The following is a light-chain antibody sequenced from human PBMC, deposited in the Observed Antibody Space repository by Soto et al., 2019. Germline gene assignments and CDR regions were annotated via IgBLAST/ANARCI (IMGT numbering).Light chain of an antibody. V-gene: IGKV4-1*01. CDR1: QNILYSSNNNNY. J-gene: IGKJ1*01. CDR3: QQYFIIPPT. Sequence: DIVMTQSPDSLAVSLGERATINCKSSQNILYSSNNNNYLSWYQQKPRQPPKLLIYWSSTRESGVPDGFSGSGSGTNFTLTISRLQADDVAVYYCQQYFIIPPTFAQGTKMDIK. CDR2: WSS.